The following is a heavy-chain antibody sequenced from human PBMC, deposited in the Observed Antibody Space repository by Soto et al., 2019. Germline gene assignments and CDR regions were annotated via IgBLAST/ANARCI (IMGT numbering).Heavy chain of an antibody. D-gene: IGHD6-6*01. J-gene: IGHJ4*02. V-gene: IGHV3-23*01. CDR1: GFTFSSYA. CDR3: AKVGSSSGVYGY. Sequence: EVQLLESGGGLVPPGGSLRLSCAASGFTFSSYAISWVRQAPGKGLEWVSAISGSGGSTYYADSVKGRFTISRDNSKNTLELQMNSLIAEDTAVYYCAKVGSSSGVYGYWGQGTLVTVSS. CDR2: ISGSGGST.